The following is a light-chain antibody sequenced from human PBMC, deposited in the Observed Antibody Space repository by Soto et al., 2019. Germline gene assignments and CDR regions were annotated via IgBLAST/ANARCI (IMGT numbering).Light chain of an antibody. CDR1: QSLTSY. V-gene: IGKV3-15*01. CDR3: QQYNNWPLT. Sequence: EIVMTQSPATLSVSPGETATLSCRASQSLTSYLAWYQQKPDQAPRLLIYGISTRATDIPARFSGSGSGTEFTLTISSLRSEDFAVYYWQQYNNWPLTFGGGTKVEIK. CDR2: GIS. J-gene: IGKJ4*01.